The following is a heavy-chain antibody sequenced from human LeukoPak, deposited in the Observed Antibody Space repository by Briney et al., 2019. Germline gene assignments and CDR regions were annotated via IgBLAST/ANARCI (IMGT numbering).Heavy chain of an antibody. D-gene: IGHD2-2*01. J-gene: IGHJ2*01. CDR1: GFTFSSHG. CDR3: VREASVTNWYFDL. V-gene: IGHV3-30*03. Sequence: GGSLRLSCAASGFTFSSHGMQWVRQAPGKGLEWVTVIASDGSAQYYTDSVKGRFTTSRDNSKNMLYLQMDSLRTEDTAVYYCVREASVTNWYFDLWGRGALVSVSS. CDR2: IASDGSAQ.